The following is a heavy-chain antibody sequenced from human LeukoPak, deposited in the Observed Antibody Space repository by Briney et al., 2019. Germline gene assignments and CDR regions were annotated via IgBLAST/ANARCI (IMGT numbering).Heavy chain of an antibody. CDR1: GGSISSSSYY. J-gene: IGHJ4*02. Sequence: NSSETLSLTCTVSGGSISSSSYYWGWVRQPPGKGLEWIGTMYYSGSTYYNPSLKSRVTISVDTSKNQFSLKLSSVTAADTAVYYCARDRDYYGSGSCYFDFWGQGSLVTVSS. D-gene: IGHD3-10*01. CDR2: MYYSGST. CDR3: ARDRDYYGSGSCYFDF. V-gene: IGHV4-39*07.